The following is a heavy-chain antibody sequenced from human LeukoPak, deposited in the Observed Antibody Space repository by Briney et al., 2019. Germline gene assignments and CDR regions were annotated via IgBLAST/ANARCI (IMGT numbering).Heavy chain of an antibody. Sequence: GGSLRLSCVASGFNFSAYWMSWVRQAPGKGLEWVANIKQDGSEKYYMDSMRGRFTISRDNTKNSLFLQMNSLRAEDTAVYYCAREYYDFWSGYFDPWGQGTLVTVSS. V-gene: IGHV3-7*01. CDR2: IKQDGSEK. D-gene: IGHD3-3*01. CDR3: AREYYDFWSGYFDP. CDR1: GFNFSAYW. J-gene: IGHJ5*02.